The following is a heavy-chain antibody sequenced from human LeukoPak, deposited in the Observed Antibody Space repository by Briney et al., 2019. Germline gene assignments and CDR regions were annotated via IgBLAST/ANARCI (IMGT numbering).Heavy chain of an antibody. V-gene: IGHV4-59*01. D-gene: IGHD6-6*01. J-gene: IGHJ4*02. Sequence: SETLSLTCTVSGGSISNYYWSWIRRPPGKGLEWIGYIYYSGSTNYNPSLKSRVTMSLDTSKKQFSLKLSSVTAADTAVYYCARYIVARYFDYWGQGTLVTVSS. CDR1: GGSISNYY. CDR2: IYYSGST. CDR3: ARYIVARYFDY.